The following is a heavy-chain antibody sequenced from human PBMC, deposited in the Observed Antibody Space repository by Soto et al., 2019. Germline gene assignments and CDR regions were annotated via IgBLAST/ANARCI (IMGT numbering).Heavy chain of an antibody. CDR3: ARDLYGDYEGDYYGMDV. CDR1: GFTFSSYS. CDR2: ISSSSSTI. Sequence: EVQLVESGGGLVQPGGSLRLSCAASGFTFSSYSMNWVRQAPGKGLEWVSYISSSSSTIYYADSVKGRFTISRDNAKNSLYLQMNSLRDEDTAVYYCARDLYGDYEGDYYGMDVWGQGTTVTVSS. J-gene: IGHJ6*02. D-gene: IGHD4-17*01. V-gene: IGHV3-48*02.